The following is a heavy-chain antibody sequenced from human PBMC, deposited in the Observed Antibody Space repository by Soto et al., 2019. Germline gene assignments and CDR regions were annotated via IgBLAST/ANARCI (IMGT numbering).Heavy chain of an antibody. CDR2: IYYSGST. CDR3: ASFQDTVVVPAAYGMDV. Sequence: SETLSLTCTVSGGSISSGDYYWSWIRQPPGKGLEWIGYIYYSGSTYYNPSLKRRVTISVDTSKNKFSLKLSSVTAADTAVYYCASFQDTVVVPAAYGMDVWGQGTTVTVSS. V-gene: IGHV4-30-4*01. J-gene: IGHJ6*02. CDR1: GGSISSGDYY. D-gene: IGHD2-2*01.